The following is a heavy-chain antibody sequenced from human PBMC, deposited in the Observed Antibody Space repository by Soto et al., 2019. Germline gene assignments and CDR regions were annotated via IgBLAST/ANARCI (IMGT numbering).Heavy chain of an antibody. CDR2: ISGSGGST. Sequence: PGGSLRLSCAASGFTFSSYAMSWVRQAPGKGLEWVSAISGSGGSTYYADSVKGRFTISRDNSKNTLYLQMNSLRAEDTAVYYCARTYCSGGSCYPCWFDPWGQGTLVTVSS. CDR1: GFTFSSYA. J-gene: IGHJ5*02. D-gene: IGHD2-15*01. V-gene: IGHV3-23*01. CDR3: ARTYCSGGSCYPCWFDP.